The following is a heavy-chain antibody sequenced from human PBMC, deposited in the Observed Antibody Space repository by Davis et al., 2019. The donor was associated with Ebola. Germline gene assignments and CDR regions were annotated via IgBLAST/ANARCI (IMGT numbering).Heavy chain of an antibody. CDR2: ISYDGINK. Sequence: PGGSLRLSCAASGFSFSEFAMHWVRQAPGKGLDWVAVISYDGINKYLADSVQGRFTISRDNSKRNLFLQMDSLRPEDTAVYYCARGAPPKLYYYGMDVWGQGTTVTVSS. J-gene: IGHJ6*02. CDR1: GFSFSEFA. CDR3: ARGAPPKLYYYGMDV. V-gene: IGHV3-30*03.